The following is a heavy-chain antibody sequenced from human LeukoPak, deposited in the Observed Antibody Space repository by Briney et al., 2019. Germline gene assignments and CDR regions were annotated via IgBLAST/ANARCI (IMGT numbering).Heavy chain of an antibody. V-gene: IGHV3-43D*03. Sequence: GGSLRLSCAASGFMFDDYAMHWVRQGPGQGLEWVSPISWDGSDTYYADSVRGRFTISRDNSKNSLYLQMISLRADDTALYYCAKDMGPGFGDYTFDYWGQGTLVTVSS. CDR2: ISWDGSDT. CDR1: GFMFDDYA. J-gene: IGHJ4*02. CDR3: AKDMGPGFGDYTFDY. D-gene: IGHD4-17*01.